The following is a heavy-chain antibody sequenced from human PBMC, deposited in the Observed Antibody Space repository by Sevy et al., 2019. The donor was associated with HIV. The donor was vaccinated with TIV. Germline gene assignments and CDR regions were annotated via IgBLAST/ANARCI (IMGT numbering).Heavy chain of an antibody. D-gene: IGHD3-9*01. Sequence: SETLSLTCAVYGGSFSGYYWSWIRHPPGKGLEWIGEINHSGSTNYNPSLKSRVTISVDTSKNQFSLKLSSVTAADTAVYYCARGQPYDILTGYYTPFDYWGQGTLVTVSS. CDR2: INHSGST. J-gene: IGHJ4*02. V-gene: IGHV4-34*01. CDR1: GGSFSGYY. CDR3: ARGQPYDILTGYYTPFDY.